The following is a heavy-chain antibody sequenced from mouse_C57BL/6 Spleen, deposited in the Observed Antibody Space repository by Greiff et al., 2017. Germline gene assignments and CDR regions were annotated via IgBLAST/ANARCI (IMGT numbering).Heavy chain of an antibody. CDR2: IYPSDSGT. CDR1: GYTFTSYW. CDR3: ARSGYGSSYEYFDV. Sequence: QVQLQQSGAELVRPGSSVKLSCKASGYTFTSYWMDWVKQRPGQGLEWIGNIYPSDSGTHYNQKFKDKATLTVDKSSSTAYMQLSSLTSEDSAVYYCARSGYGSSYEYFDVWGTGTTVTVSS. D-gene: IGHD1-1*01. J-gene: IGHJ1*03. V-gene: IGHV1-61*01.